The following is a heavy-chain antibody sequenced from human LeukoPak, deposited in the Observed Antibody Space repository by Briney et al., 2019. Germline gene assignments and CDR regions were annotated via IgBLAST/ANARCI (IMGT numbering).Heavy chain of an antibody. V-gene: IGHV3-23*01. CDR2: ISGSGGST. J-gene: IGHJ4*02. Sequence: GGSLRLSCAASRFTFSSYGMSWVRQAPGKGLEWVSAISGSGGSTYYADSVKGRFTISRDNSKNTLYLQMNSLRAEDTAVYYCASLLLWFGELPFDYWGQGTLVTVSS. D-gene: IGHD3-10*01. CDR3: ASLLLWFGELPFDY. CDR1: RFTFSSYG.